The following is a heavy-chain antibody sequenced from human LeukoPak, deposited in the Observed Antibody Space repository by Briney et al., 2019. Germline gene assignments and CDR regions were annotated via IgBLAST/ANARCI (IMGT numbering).Heavy chain of an antibody. CDR2: ISSSGSTI. V-gene: IGHV3-11*01. CDR1: GFTFSDYY. CDR3: ARDIITIFGVAAYYYGMDV. J-gene: IGHJ6*02. D-gene: IGHD3-3*01. Sequence: GSLGLSCAASGFTFSDYYMSWIRQAPGKGLEGVSYISSSGSTIYYADSVKGRFTISRDNAKNSLYLQMNSLRAEDTAVYYCARDIITIFGVAAYYYGMDVWGQGTTVTVSS.